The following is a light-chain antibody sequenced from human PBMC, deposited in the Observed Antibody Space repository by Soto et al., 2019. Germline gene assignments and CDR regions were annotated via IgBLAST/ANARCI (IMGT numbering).Light chain of an antibody. V-gene: IGLV2-11*01. CDR3: CSYAGSYTFV. Sequence: QSVLTQPRSVSGSPGQSVTISCTGTSSDVGGYDLVSWFQHHPGKPPKLIMYDVSKRPSGVPDRFSGSKSGNTASLTISGLQAEDEADYYCCSYAGSYTFVFGTGTKLTVL. CDR1: SSDVGGYDL. CDR2: DVS. J-gene: IGLJ1*01.